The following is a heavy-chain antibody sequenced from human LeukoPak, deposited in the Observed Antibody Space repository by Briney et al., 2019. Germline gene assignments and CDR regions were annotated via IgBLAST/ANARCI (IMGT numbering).Heavy chain of an antibody. CDR2: ISSSSGYT. J-gene: IGHJ4*02. CDR1: GFIFSDYY. CDR3: ARGYCSGGSCYFDY. V-gene: IGHV3-11*06. D-gene: IGHD2-15*01. Sequence: GGSLRLSCAASGFIFSDYYMSWIRQAPGKGLEWVSYISSSSGYTNYADSVKGRFTISRDNAKNSLYLQMSSLRAEDTAVYYCARGYCSGGSCYFDYWGQGTLVTVSS.